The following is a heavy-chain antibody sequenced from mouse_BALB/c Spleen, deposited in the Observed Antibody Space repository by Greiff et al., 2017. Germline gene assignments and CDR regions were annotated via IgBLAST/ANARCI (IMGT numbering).Heavy chain of an antibody. CDR1: GYSITSDYA. J-gene: IGHJ1*01. V-gene: IGHV3-2*02. CDR2: ISYSGST. Sequence: EVKLVESGPGLVKPSQSLSLTCTVTGYSITSDYAWNWIRQFPGNKLEWLGYISYSGSTTYNPSLKSRISITRDTSKNQFFLQLNSVTTEDTATYYCARSDYGLWYFDVWGAGTTVTVSS. D-gene: IGHD1-1*01. CDR3: ARSDYGLWYFDV.